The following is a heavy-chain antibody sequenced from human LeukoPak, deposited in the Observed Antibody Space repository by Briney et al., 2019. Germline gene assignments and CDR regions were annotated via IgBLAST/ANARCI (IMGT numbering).Heavy chain of an antibody. D-gene: IGHD3-9*01. V-gene: IGHV3-21*01. CDR2: ISSSSSYI. J-gene: IGHJ4*01. CDR3: AREADILTGYYDY. Sequence: GGSLRLSCAASGFTFSSYSMNWVRQAPGKGLEWVSSISSSSSYIYYADSVKGRFTISRDNAKNSLYLQMNSLRAEDTAVYYSAREADILTGYYDYWNHGTLVTVTS. CDR1: GFTFSSYS.